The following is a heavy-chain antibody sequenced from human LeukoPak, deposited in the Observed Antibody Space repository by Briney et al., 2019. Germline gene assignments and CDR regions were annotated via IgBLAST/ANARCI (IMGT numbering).Heavy chain of an antibody. CDR1: GLRFSDYY. CDR2: ISSGGDIM. V-gene: IGHV3-11*04. CDR3: VRYRREGLYYFDY. J-gene: IGHJ4*02. Sequence: PGGSLRLSCAASGLRFSDYYVSWIRQAPGKGLQWVSYISSGGDIMHYADSVKGRFTSSRDNADNSLYLQMNSLTAEDTAVYYCVRYRREGLYYFDYWGQGTLVTVSS.